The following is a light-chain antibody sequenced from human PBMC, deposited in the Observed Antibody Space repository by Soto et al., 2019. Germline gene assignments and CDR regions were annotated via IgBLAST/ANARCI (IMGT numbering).Light chain of an antibody. CDR1: QSISTY. Sequence: DIQMTQSPSSLSASVGDRVTITCRASQSISTYLNWYQHKPGKAPKVLIYAASSLQSGVPSRFSGSGSGTDFTLTISSLQPEDFPTYYCQQSYSTQYTFGQGTKLEIK. V-gene: IGKV1-39*01. J-gene: IGKJ2*01. CDR2: AAS. CDR3: QQSYSTQYT.